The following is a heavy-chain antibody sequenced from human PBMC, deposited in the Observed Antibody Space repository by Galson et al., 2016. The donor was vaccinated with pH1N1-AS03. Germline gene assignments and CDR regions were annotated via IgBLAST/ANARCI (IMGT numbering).Heavy chain of an antibody. CDR2: ISGNGFST. Sequence: SLRLSCAASGFTFSSYAMYWVRQAPGKGLEYVSAISGNGFSTYYANSVKDRFTVSRDNSKNTLYLQMGSLRPEDMAVYYCARGPVPYSNYWFPPPDYWGQGTLVTVSS. J-gene: IGHJ4*02. V-gene: IGHV3-64*01. CDR3: ARGPVPYSNYWFPPPDY. CDR1: GFTFSSYA. D-gene: IGHD6-13*01.